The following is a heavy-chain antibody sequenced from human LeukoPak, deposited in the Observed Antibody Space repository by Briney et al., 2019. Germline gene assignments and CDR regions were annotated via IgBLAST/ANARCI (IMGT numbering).Heavy chain of an antibody. D-gene: IGHD3-10*01. Sequence: SETLSLTCTVSGGSISSYYWSWIRQPPGKGLEWIGCIYYSGSTNYNPPLKSRVTISVDTSKNQFSLKLSSVTAADTAVYYCAREGELIDYWGQGILVTVSS. V-gene: IGHV4-59*01. CDR3: AREGELIDY. J-gene: IGHJ4*02. CDR1: GGSISSYY. CDR2: IYYSGST.